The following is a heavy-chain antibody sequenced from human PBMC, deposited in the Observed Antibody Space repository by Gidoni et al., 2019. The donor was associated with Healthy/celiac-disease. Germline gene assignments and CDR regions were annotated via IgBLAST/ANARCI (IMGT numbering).Heavy chain of an antibody. V-gene: IGHV1-2*02. J-gene: IGHJ6*02. CDR2: INPNSGGT. Sequence: KKPGASVKVSCKAFGYTFPGYYMHWVRQAPGQGLEWMGWINPNSGGTNYAQKFQGRVTMTRDTSISTAYMELSRLRSDDTAVYYCARVPYSSSSWDYYYYGMDVWGQGTTVTVSS. CDR3: ARVPYSSSSWDYYYYGMDV. D-gene: IGHD6-6*01. CDR1: GYTFPGYY.